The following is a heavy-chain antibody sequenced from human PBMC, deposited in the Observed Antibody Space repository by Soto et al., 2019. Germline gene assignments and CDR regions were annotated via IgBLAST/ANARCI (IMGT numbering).Heavy chain of an antibody. CDR3: ARRYYYYGMDV. CDR2: IYYSGST. V-gene: IGHV4-39*01. Sequence: SETLSLTCTVSGGSIGSSSYYWGWIRQPPGKGLEWIGSIYYSGSTYYNPSLKSRVTISVDTSKNQFSLKLSSVTAADTAVYYCARRYYYYGMDVWGQGTTVTVSS. CDR1: GGSIGSSSYY. J-gene: IGHJ6*02.